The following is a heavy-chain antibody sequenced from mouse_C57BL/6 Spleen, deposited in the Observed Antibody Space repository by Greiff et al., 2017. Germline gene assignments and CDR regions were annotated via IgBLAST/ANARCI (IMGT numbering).Heavy chain of an antibody. CDR2: INPSNGGT. J-gene: IGHJ2*01. V-gene: IGHV1-53*01. CDR1: GYTFTSYW. Sequence: QVQLQQSGPELVKPGASVKLSCKASGYTFTSYWMHWVKQRPGQGLEWIGNINPSNGGTNYNDKLKNKATLTVDKSSSTAYMHLSSLTSEDSAVYYCASGLYSNYFDYWGQGTTLTVSS. CDR3: ASGLYSNYFDY. D-gene: IGHD2-5*01.